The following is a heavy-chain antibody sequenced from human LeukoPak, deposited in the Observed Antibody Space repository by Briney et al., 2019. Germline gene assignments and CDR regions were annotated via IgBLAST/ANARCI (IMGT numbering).Heavy chain of an antibody. CDR1: GFTFSTHN. CDR2: LSGSGITT. CDR3: AKGIYSSGWSYFDY. Sequence: GGSLTLSCAASGFTFSTHNMNWVRQAPGKGLEWVSTLSGSGITTYYADSVKGRFTISRDNSKNTLYLQMNSLRAEDTAVYYCAKGIYSSGWSYFDYWGHGTLVTVSS. J-gene: IGHJ4*01. V-gene: IGHV3-23*01. D-gene: IGHD6-19*01.